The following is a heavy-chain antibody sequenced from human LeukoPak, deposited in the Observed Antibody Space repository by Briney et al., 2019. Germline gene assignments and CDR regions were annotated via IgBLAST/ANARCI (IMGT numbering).Heavy chain of an antibody. CDR1: GGSISSSSYY. J-gene: IGHJ4*02. CDR2: IYYSGST. Sequence: PSETLSLTCTVSGGSISSSSYYWGWIRQPPGKGLEWIGSIYYSGSTYYNPSLKSRVTISVDTSKNQFSLKLSSVTAADTAVYYCARRIAAAGTVYWGQGTLVTVSS. CDR3: ARRIAAAGTVY. V-gene: IGHV4-39*07. D-gene: IGHD6-13*01.